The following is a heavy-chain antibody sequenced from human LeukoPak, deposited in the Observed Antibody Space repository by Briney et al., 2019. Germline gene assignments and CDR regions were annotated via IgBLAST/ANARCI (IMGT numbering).Heavy chain of an antibody. CDR2: ISYDGSNK. V-gene: IGHV3-30-3*01. D-gene: IGHD2-2*01. CDR3: ARVRSEYQLLPLPSDY. Sequence: GGSLRLSCIASGFTFSSYWMTWVRQAPGKGLEWVAVISYDGSNKYYADSVKGRFTISRDNSKNTLYLQMNSLRAEDTAVYYCARVRSEYQLLPLPSDYWGQGTLVTVSS. J-gene: IGHJ4*02. CDR1: GFTFSSYW.